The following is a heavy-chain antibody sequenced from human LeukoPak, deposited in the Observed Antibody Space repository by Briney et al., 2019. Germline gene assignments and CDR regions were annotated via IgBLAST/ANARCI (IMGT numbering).Heavy chain of an antibody. V-gene: IGHV3-30-3*01. J-gene: IGHJ4*02. CDR2: ISYDGSNK. D-gene: IGHD2-15*01. CDR1: GFTFSSYA. CDR3: ARVECSGGSCLN. Sequence: GGSLRLSCAASGFTFSSYAMHWVRQAPGKGLEWVAVISYDGSNKYYADSVKGRFTISRDNSKNTLYLQMNSLRAEDTAVYYCARVECSGGSCLNWGQGTLVTVSS.